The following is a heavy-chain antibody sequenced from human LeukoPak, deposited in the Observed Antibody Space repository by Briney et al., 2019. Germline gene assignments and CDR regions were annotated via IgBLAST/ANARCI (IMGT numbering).Heavy chain of an antibody. CDR2: IHPSGST. V-gene: IGHV4-34*01. D-gene: IGHD3-22*01. J-gene: IGHJ3*02. CDR1: GGSFSGYY. Sequence: SETLSLTCVVYGGSFSGYYWSWIRPPPGEGREWNGAIHPSGSTNYNQSFKSLVTISVDTSKNHFSLRLSAVTAADTAVYYCARAPRPRNYYDSSDGAFDIWGQGTMVTVCS. CDR3: ARAPRPRNYYDSSDGAFDI.